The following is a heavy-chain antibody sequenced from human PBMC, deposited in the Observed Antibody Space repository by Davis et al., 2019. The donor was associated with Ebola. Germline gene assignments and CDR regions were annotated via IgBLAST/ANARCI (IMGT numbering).Heavy chain of an antibody. V-gene: IGHV6-1*01. CDR1: GDRVFGKNGA. D-gene: IGHD3-16*01. J-gene: IGHJ6*02. CDR3: VRGWGRSGLGV. Sequence: HSQTLSLTCAISGDRVFGKNGAWNWIRQSPSRGLEWLGRTYYTSKWHNDYGESVKSRISINPDTSKNQLSLQLNSVTPEDAAVYYCVRGWGRSGLGVWGQGTTVTVSS. CDR2: TYYTSKWHN.